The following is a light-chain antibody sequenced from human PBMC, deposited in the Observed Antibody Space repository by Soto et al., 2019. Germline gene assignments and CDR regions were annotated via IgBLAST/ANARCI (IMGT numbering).Light chain of an antibody. CDR2: GAS. J-gene: IGKJ4*01. CDR3: QKYGTSPT. CDR1: ETVATN. V-gene: IGKV3-15*01. Sequence: EVVMTQSPATLSVSPGERATLSCRASETVATNLAWYQQKPGQAPRLLISGASTRAAGISDRFRGSGSGTEFTLTISSLRSEDSAVYYCQKYGTSPTFGGGTKVDIK.